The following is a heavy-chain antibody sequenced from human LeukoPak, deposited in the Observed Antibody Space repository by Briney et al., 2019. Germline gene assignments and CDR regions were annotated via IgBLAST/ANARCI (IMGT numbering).Heavy chain of an antibody. Sequence: GGSLRLSCAASGFTFSDYWMSWVRQAPGKGLEWVANIKRDGSETYYVDSVKGRFTISRDNAKNSLYLQMNSLRVEDTAVYYCASDHRVAGYWGQGTLVTVSS. CDR2: IKRDGSET. J-gene: IGHJ4*02. D-gene: IGHD6-19*01. V-gene: IGHV3-7*01. CDR3: ASDHRVAGY. CDR1: GFTFSDYW.